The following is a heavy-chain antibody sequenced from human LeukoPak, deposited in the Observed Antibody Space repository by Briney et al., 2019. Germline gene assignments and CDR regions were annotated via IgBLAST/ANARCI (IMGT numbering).Heavy chain of an antibody. CDR3: ARDRSPAPGRSYGRGHFDY. CDR1: GYSFSDFF. J-gene: IGHJ4*02. D-gene: IGHD5-18*01. Sequence: GASVRVSCKASGYSFSDFFLNWVRQAPGQGLEWMGIINPNSGSTDYPQKFQGRLTMTGDMSTSTFYMELSSLTSEDTAIYYCARDRSPAPGRSYGRGHFDYWGQGTLVTVSS. V-gene: IGHV1-46*01. CDR2: INPNSGST.